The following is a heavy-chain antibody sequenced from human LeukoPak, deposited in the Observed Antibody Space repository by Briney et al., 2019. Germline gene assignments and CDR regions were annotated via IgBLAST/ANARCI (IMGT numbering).Heavy chain of an antibody. CDR1: GGSFSGYY. Sequence: SETLSLTCAVYGGSFSGYYWSWIRQPPGKGLEWIGEINHSGSTNYNPSLKSRVTISVDTSKNQFSLKLSSVTAADTAVYYCARARRSSSWRPTYNWFDPWGQGTLVTVSS. CDR3: ARARRSSSWRPTYNWFDP. V-gene: IGHV4-34*01. J-gene: IGHJ5*02. CDR2: INHSGST. D-gene: IGHD6-13*01.